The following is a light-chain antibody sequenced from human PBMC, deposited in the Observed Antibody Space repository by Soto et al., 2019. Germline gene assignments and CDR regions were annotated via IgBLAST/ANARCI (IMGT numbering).Light chain of an antibody. CDR1: SSDVGAYNY. J-gene: IGLJ1*01. CDR2: DVS. Sequence: QSALTQSASVSGSPGQSITISCTGTSSDVGAYNYVSWYQHHPGKAPKLMIYDVSNRPSGASNRFSGSKSGNTASLTISGLQAEDEADYYCTSYTSSSALEVFGTGTQLTVL. CDR3: TSYTSSSALEV. V-gene: IGLV2-14*03.